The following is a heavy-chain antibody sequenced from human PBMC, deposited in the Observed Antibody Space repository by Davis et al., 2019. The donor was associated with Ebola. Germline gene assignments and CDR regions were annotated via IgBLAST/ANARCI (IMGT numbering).Heavy chain of an antibody. Sequence: AASVKVSCKASGYTFTGYYMHWVRLAPGQGLQWMGWINPNSGGTNYAQKFEGRVTMTRDTSISTAYMEVTRLRSDDTAVYYCARVGTTVTTFDYWGQGTLVTVSS. CDR1: GYTFTGYY. CDR3: ARVGTTVTTFDY. J-gene: IGHJ4*02. CDR2: INPNSGGT. D-gene: IGHD4-17*01. V-gene: IGHV1-2*02.